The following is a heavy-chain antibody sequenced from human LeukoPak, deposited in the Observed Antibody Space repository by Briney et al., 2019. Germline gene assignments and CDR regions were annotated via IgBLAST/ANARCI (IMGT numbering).Heavy chain of an antibody. CDR2: INHSGST. J-gene: IGHJ6*04. Sequence: SETLSLTCAVYGGSLSGYYWSWIRQPPGRGLEWIGEINHSGSTNYNPSLKSRVTISVDTSKNQFSLKLSSVTAADTAVYYCARAAVVVPAAMHYYYGMDVWGKGTTVTVSS. D-gene: IGHD2-2*01. V-gene: IGHV4-34*01. CDR1: GGSLSGYY. CDR3: ARAAVVVPAAMHYYYGMDV.